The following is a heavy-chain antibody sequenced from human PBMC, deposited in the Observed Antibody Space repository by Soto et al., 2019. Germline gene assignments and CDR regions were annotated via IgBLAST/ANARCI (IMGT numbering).Heavy chain of an antibody. CDR3: ARDNSGSFDY. V-gene: IGHV1-69*13. CDR1: GGTFSSYA. J-gene: IGHJ4*02. Sequence: GASVKVSCKASGGTFSSYAISWVRQAPGQGLEWMGGIIPIFGTANYAQKFQGRVTITADESTSTAYMELRSLRSDDTAVYYCARDNSGSFDYWGQGTLVTVSS. CDR2: IIPIFGTA. D-gene: IGHD2-15*01.